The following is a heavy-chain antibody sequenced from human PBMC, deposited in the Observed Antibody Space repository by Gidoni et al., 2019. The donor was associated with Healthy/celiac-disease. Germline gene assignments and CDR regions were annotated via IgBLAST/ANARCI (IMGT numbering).Heavy chain of an antibody. CDR1: GFTFRSYA. J-gene: IGHJ4*02. CDR2: ISSNGGST. V-gene: IGHV3-64*01. D-gene: IGHD3-10*01. CDR3: ARGAIWFGEYDFDY. Sequence: EVQLVESGGGLVQPGGSLRLSCAASGFTFRSYAMQWVRQAPGKGLEYVSAISSNGGSTYYANSVKGRFTISRDNSKNTLYLQMGSLRAEDMAIYYCARGAIWFGEYDFDYWGQGTLVTVSS.